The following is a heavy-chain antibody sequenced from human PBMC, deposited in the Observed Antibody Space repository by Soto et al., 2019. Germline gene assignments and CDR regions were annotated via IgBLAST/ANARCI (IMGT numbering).Heavy chain of an antibody. CDR1: GYTFTEYD. CDR3: EVTTGY. CDR2: VSPENRNA. Sequence: EASVKVSCKTSGYTFTEYDINWVRQAPGHGLEYMGWVSPENRNAGYAPQFRGRVSMTADTSINTVYLELTTLTYEDTAVYYCEVTTGYWGQGTMVTVSS. J-gene: IGHJ4*02. V-gene: IGHV1-8*01. D-gene: IGHD4-17*01.